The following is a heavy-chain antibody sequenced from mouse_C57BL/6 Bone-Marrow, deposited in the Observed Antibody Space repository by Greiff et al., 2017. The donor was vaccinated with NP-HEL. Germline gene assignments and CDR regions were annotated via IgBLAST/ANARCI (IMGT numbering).Heavy chain of an antibody. J-gene: IGHJ2*01. CDR2: INPNNGGT. CDR1: GYTFTDYY. CDR3: ARKWIYYGNLAY. V-gene: IGHV1-26*01. Sequence: EVQLQQSGPELVKPGASVKISCKASGYTFTDYYMNWVKQSHGKSLEWIGDINPNNGGTSYNQKFKGKATLTVDKSSSTAYMELRRLTSEDSAVDDCARKWIYYGNLAYGGRGTTLTVTS. D-gene: IGHD2-1*01.